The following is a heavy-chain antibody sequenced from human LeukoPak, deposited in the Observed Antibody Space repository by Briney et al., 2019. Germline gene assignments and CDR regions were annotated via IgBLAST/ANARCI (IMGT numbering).Heavy chain of an antibody. Sequence: GGSLRLSCAASGFTFSSYAMSWVRQAPGKGLEWVSAISGSGGSTYYADSVKGRFTISRDNSKSTLYLQMNSLRAEDTAVYYCASHLIVVVPAAMGIYYWGQGTLVTVSS. CDR1: GFTFSSYA. CDR2: ISGSGGST. D-gene: IGHD2-2*01. CDR3: ASHLIVVVPAAMGIYY. J-gene: IGHJ4*02. V-gene: IGHV3-23*01.